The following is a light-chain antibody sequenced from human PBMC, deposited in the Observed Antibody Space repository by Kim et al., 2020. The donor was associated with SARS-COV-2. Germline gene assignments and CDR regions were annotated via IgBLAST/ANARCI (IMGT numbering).Light chain of an antibody. J-gene: IGKJ1*01. Sequence: ERVVTQSPVTLSVSPGERATLSCRASQGISTNLAWYQQKPGQAPRLLISAASTRATGIPARFSGGGSGTEFTLTISSLQSEDFAVYYCQQYHDCPPTFGQGTKVDIK. V-gene: IGKV3D-15*01. CDR3: QQYHDCPPT. CDR2: AAS. CDR1: QGISTN.